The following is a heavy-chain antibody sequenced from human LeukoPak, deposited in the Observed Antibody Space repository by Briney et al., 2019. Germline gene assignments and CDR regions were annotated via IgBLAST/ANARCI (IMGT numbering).Heavy chain of an antibody. V-gene: IGHV3-21*01. J-gene: IGHJ4*02. CDR2: ISSGSNYI. CDR3: ARAGVNTTMITQ. Sequence: GGSLRLSCAVSGFSFSSYGINWVRQAPGRGLEWVSFISSGSNYIYYADSVKGRFTISRDNAMNSLYLQMNSLRAEDTAVYYCARAGVNTTMITQWGQGTLVTVSS. CDR1: GFSFSSYG. D-gene: IGHD5-18*01.